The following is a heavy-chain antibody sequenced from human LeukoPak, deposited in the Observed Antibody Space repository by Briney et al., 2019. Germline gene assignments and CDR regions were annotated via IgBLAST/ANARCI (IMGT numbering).Heavy chain of an antibody. CDR3: AKDGRYSSSSPGY. CDR1: GFTFSSYA. CDR2: ISGSGGST. V-gene: IGHV3-23*01. Sequence: PGGSLRLSCAASGFTFSSYAMSWVRQAPGKGLEWVSAISGSGGSTYYADSVKGRLTISRDNSKNTLYLQMNSLRAEDTAVYYCAKDGRYSSSSPGYWGQGTLVTVSS. D-gene: IGHD6-6*01. J-gene: IGHJ4*02.